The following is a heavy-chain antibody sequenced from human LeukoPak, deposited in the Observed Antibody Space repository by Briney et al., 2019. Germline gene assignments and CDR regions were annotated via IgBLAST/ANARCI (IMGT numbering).Heavy chain of an antibody. V-gene: IGHV3-48*01. D-gene: IGHD3-10*01. Sequence: GGSLRLSCAASGFTFSSYSMNWVRQAPGKGLERVSYISSSSSTIYYADSVKGRFTISRDNAKNSLSLQMNSLRVEDTAVYYCAKSKRFSGTYSFDYWGQGTLVTVSS. CDR3: AKSKRFSGTYSFDY. CDR1: GFTFSSYS. J-gene: IGHJ4*02. CDR2: ISSSSSTI.